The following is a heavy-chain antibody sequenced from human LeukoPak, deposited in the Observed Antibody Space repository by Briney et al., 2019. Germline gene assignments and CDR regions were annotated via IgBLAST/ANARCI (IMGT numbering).Heavy chain of an antibody. D-gene: IGHD3-16*02. J-gene: IGHJ4*02. CDR2: ISSSGSTI. CDR3: ARSRYYFDY. Sequence: GGSLRLSCAASGFTFSSYAMSWVRQAPGKGLEWVSYISSSGSTIFYADSVKGRFTISRDNAKSSLYLQMNSLSAEDTAVYYCARSRYYFDYWGQGTLVTVSS. V-gene: IGHV3-48*03. CDR1: GFTFSSYA.